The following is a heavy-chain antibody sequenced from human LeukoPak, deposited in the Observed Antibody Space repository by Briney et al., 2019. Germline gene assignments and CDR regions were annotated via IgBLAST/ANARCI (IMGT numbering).Heavy chain of an antibody. V-gene: IGHV4-59*01. J-gene: IGHJ3*02. CDR1: GGSISSYY. Sequence: SETLSLTCTVSGGSISSYYWSWIRQPPGKGLEWIGYIYYSGSTNYNPSLKSRVTISVDTSKNQFSLKLSSVTAADTAVYYCARAGSGVIVGATDAFDIWGQGTMVTVSS. CDR3: ARAGSGVIVGATDAFDI. D-gene: IGHD1-26*01. CDR2: IYYSGST.